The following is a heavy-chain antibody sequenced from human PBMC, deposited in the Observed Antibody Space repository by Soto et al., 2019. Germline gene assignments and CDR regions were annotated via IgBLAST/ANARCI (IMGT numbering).Heavy chain of an antibody. D-gene: IGHD4-4*01. CDR3: AGWGGHDYNY. V-gene: IGHV3-7*03. CDR1: GFTFTDFY. CDR2: IRPAGTDT. Sequence: EVQLVQSGGGLVQPGGSLRLSCVGSGFTFTDFYMNWVRQAPGNGLEWVANIRPAGTDTNYVESVRGRFTTSRDNAKNTLFLQMNSLSADDTAVYYCAGWGGHDYNYWGQGILVTVSS. J-gene: IGHJ4*02.